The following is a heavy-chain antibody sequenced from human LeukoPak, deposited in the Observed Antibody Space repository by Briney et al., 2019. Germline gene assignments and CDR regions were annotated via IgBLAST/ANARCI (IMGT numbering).Heavy chain of an antibody. V-gene: IGHV3-30-3*01. CDR3: AKALLGYYYDSSGYCDY. CDR1: GFTFSSYA. Sequence: GRSLRLSCAASGFTFSSYAMHWVRQAPGKGLEWVAVISYDGSNKYYADSVKGRFTISRDNSKNTLYLQMNSLRAEDTAVYYCAKALLGYYYDSSGYCDYWGQGTLVTVSS. CDR2: ISYDGSNK. J-gene: IGHJ4*02. D-gene: IGHD3-22*01.